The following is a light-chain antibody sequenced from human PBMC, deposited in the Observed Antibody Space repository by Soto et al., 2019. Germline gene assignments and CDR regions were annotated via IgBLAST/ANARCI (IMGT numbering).Light chain of an antibody. CDR1: QSVGSN. CDR2: GAS. V-gene: IGKV3-15*01. J-gene: IGKJ1*01. CDR3: QQYDSFSVT. Sequence: EVVMTQSPATLSVSPGERASLSCMASQSVGSNLAWYQQKPGQAPRLLIYGASTRATGIPARFSGSGSGTEFTLTISSLQPEDFATYYCQQYDSFSVTFGQGTKVDIK.